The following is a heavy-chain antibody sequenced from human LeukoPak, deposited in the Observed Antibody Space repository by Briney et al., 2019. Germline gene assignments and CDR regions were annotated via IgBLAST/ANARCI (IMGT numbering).Heavy chain of an antibody. CDR3: ARAGYCSSFSCPRSYMDV. J-gene: IGHJ6*03. CDR2: MNPNSGNT. Sequence: ASVKVSCKASGYTFTSYDINWVRQATGQGLEWMGWMNPNSGNTGYAQKVQGRVTMTTDTSTSTAYMELRSLRSDDTAVYYCARAGYCSSFSCPRSYMDVWGKGTTVTVSS. D-gene: IGHD2-2*01. V-gene: IGHV1-8*01. CDR1: GYTFTSYD.